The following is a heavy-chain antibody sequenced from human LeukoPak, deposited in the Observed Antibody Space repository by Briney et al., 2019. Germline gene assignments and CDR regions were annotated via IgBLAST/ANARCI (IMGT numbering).Heavy chain of an antibody. CDR1: GFTFSDYY. D-gene: IGHD3-22*01. CDR3: ARDRLGDYDHSGYYDK. J-gene: IGHJ4*02. CDR2: ICGSDRTI. V-gene: IGHV3-11*01. Sequence: PGGSLSLSCAASGFTFSDYYMSWIRQAPGKGLEWVSYICGSDRTIYYADSVKGRFTISRDNAKNSVYLQMNNLRAEDTAVYYCARDRLGDYDHSGYYDKWGQGTLVTVSS.